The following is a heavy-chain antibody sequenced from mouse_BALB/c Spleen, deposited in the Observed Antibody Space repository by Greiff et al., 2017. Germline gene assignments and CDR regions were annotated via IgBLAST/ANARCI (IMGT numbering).Heavy chain of an antibody. D-gene: IGHD2-1*01. CDR2: IDPANGNT. V-gene: IGHV14-3*02. CDR3: ARYYGNSLLAMDY. CDR1: GFNIKDTY. Sequence: VQLQQSGAELVKPGASVKLSCTASGFNIKDTYMHWVKQRPEQGLEWIGRIDPANGNTKYDPKFQGKATLTVDKSSSTAYMQLSSLTSEDSAVYYCARYYGNSLLAMDYWGQGTSVTVSS. J-gene: IGHJ4*01.